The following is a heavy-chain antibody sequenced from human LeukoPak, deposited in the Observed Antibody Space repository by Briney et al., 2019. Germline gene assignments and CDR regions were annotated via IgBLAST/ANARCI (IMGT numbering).Heavy chain of an antibody. J-gene: IGHJ4*02. CDR2: ISYDGSNK. CDR3: AMERGYSYGYEYY. CDR1: GFTFSSYA. D-gene: IGHD5-18*01. V-gene: IGHV3-30*04. Sequence: PGGSLRLSCAASGFTFSSYAMHWVRQAPGKGLEWVAVISYDGSNKYYADSVKGRFTISRDNSKNTLYLQMNSLRAEDTAVYYCAMERGYSYGYEYYWGQGTLVTVSS.